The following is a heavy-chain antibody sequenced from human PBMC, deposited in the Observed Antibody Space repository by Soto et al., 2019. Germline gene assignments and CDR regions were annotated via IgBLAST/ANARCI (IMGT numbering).Heavy chain of an antibody. J-gene: IGHJ5*02. V-gene: IGHV3-33*05. Sequence: QVQLVEFGGGVVQPGRSLRLSCAASGFTFTSYAMHWVRQAPGKGLEWVAVSSYDGINIRYADSVKGRFTISRDNSKSTLSLQMDSLRVEDTAVYHCPRDLGIVGARNWNWFDPWGEGILVTVSP. CDR2: SSYDGINI. CDR1: GFTFTSYA. CDR3: PRDLGIVGARNWNWFDP. D-gene: IGHD1-26*01.